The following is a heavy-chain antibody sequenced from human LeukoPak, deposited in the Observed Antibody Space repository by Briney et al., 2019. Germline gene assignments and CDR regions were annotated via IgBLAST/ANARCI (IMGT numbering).Heavy chain of an antibody. CDR3: ATGVVGATYYYYYYGMDV. V-gene: IGHV1-24*01. J-gene: IGHJ6*02. CDR2: FDPEDGET. Sequence: ASVKVSCKVSGYTLTELSMHWVRQAPGKGLEWMGGFDPEDGETIYAQKFQGRVTMTEDTSTDTAYVELSSLRSEDTAVYYCATGVVGATYYYYYYGMDVWGQGTTVTVSS. CDR1: GYTLTELS. D-gene: IGHD1-26*01.